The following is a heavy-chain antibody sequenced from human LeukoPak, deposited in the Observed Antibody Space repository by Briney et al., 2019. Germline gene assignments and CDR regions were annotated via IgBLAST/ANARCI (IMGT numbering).Heavy chain of an antibody. CDR2: ISSSSSYI. CDR3: ARGGGSSWYYFDY. Sequence: GGSLRLSCAASGFTFSSYSMNWVRQAPGKGLEWVSSISSSSSYIYYADSVKGRFTISRDNAKNSLYLQMNSLRAEDTAVYYCARGGGSSWYYFDYWGQGTLVTVSS. J-gene: IGHJ4*02. CDR1: GFTFSSYS. V-gene: IGHV3-21*01. D-gene: IGHD6-13*01.